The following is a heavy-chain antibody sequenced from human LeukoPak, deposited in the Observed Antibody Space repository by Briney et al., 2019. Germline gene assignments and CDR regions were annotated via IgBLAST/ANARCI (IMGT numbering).Heavy chain of an antibody. CDR2: IKPSSGGT. CDR1: GYTFTGYY. Sequence: ASVKVSCKASGYTFTGYYIHWVRQAPGQGLEWMGWIKPSSGGTNYAQKFQGRVTMTRDTSISTAYLELSSLTSEDTAVYYCARKGASDFWGQGTLVTVSS. J-gene: IGHJ4*02. V-gene: IGHV1-2*02. CDR3: ARKGASDF.